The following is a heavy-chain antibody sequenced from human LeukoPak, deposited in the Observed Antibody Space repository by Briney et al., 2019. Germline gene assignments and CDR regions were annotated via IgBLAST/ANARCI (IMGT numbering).Heavy chain of an antibody. V-gene: IGHV1-69*05. Sequence: GAAVKVSCKASGGTFSSYAISWVRQAPGQGREGMGGIIPIFWSANFAQKFQDGVTITTDDSTSQAYMELSSLRSEDTAVYYCASLGIAARPPPLDPWGQGTLVTVSS. D-gene: IGHD6-6*01. CDR2: IIPIFWSA. CDR3: ASLGIAARPPPLDP. CDR1: GGTFSSYA. J-gene: IGHJ5*02.